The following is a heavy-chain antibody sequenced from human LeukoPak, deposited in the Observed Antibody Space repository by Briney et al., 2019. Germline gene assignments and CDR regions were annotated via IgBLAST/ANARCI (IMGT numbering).Heavy chain of an antibody. CDR2: IIPIFGTA. CDR1: GYTFSNYG. J-gene: IGHJ3*02. V-gene: IGHV1-69*13. CDR3: ATIYGDYVRAFDI. D-gene: IGHD4-17*01. Sequence: GASVKVSCKASGYTFSNYGFSWVRQAPGQGLEWMGGIIPIFGTANYAQKFQGRVTITADESTSTAYMELSSLRSEDTAVYYCATIYGDYVRAFDIWGQGTMVTVSS.